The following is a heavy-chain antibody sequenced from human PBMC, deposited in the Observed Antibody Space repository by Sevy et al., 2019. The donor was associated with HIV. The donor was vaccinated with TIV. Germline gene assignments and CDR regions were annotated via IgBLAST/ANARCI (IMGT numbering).Heavy chain of an antibody. Sequence: GGSLRLSCAASGFTFSSYSMNWVRQAPGKGLEWVSSISSSSSYIYYADSVKGRFTISRDNAKNSLYLQMNSLRAEDTAVYYCARGLMVRGVISSDYWGQGTLVTVS. D-gene: IGHD3-10*01. J-gene: IGHJ4*02. CDR1: GFTFSSYS. V-gene: IGHV3-21*01. CDR2: ISSSSSYI. CDR3: ARGLMVRGVISSDY.